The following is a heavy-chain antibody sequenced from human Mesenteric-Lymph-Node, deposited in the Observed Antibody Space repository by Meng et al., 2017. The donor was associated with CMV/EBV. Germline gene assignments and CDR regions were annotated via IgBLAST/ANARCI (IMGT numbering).Heavy chain of an antibody. J-gene: IGHJ4*02. Sequence: GESLKISCAASGFTFSSYAMHWVRQAPGKGLEWVAVISYDGSNKYYADSVKGRFTISRDNSKNTLYLQMNTLRTEDTAVYYCVRDRRRWASNSWCHDFWGQGTLVTVSS. V-gene: IGHV3-30-3*01. CDR2: ISYDGSNK. CDR1: GFTFSSYA. CDR3: VRDRRRWASNSWCHDF. D-gene: IGHD6-13*01.